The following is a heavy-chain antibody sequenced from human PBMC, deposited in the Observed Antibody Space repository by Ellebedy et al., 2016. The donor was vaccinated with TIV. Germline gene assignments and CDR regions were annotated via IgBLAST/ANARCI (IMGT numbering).Heavy chain of an antibody. CDR1: GGSISATNSH. CDR2: IYYSVIT. Sequence: MPSETLSLTCTVSGGSISATNSHWDWIRQPPGKGLEWIGTIYYSVITMYNPSLNSRVTISTDMSKNQFSLILSSVTAADTAVYYCARGQYGSGTYFAPGEWGQGALVTVSS. CDR3: ARGQYGSGTYFAPGE. V-gene: IGHV4-39*07. J-gene: IGHJ4*02. D-gene: IGHD2-15*01.